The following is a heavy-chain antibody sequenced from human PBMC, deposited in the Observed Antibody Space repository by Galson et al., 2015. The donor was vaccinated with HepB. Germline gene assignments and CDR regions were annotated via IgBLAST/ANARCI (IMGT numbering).Heavy chain of an antibody. J-gene: IGHJ4*02. CDR2: FDPEDGET. CDR3: ATGVLDVTSTSASEDY. D-gene: IGHD2-2*01. V-gene: IGHV1-24*01. Sequence: SVKVSCKVSGYTLTELSMHWVRQAPGKGLEWMGGFDPEDGETIYAQKFQGRVTMTEDTSTDTAYMELSSLRSEDTAVYYCATGVLDVTSTSASEDYWGQGTLVTVSS. CDR1: GYTLTELS.